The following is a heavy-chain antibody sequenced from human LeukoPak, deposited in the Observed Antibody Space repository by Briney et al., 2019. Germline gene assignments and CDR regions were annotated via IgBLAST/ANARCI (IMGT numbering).Heavy chain of an antibody. J-gene: IGHJ4*02. D-gene: IGHD3-3*01. CDR1: GFTFSSYS. CDR3: AKDISGYYPLFDY. V-gene: IGHV3-21*01. CDR2: ISSSSSYI. Sequence: GGSLRLSCAASGFTFSSYSMNWVRQAPGKGLEWVSSISSSSSYIYYADSVKGRFTISRDNAKNSLYLQMNSLRAEDTAVYYCAKDISGYYPLFDYWGQGTLVTVSS.